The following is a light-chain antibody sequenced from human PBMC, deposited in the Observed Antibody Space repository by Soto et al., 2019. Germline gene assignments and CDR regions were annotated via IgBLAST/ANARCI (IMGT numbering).Light chain of an antibody. CDR2: DAS. J-gene: IGKJ1*01. Sequence: EIVLTQSPGTLSLSPGERATLSCRASQTVINTYVAWYQQKPGQAPRLLIYDASTRATGIPDRFSGSGSGTDFTLTLSRLGPEDFAVYYCQQYGTSPWTFGQGTKVDIK. CDR3: QQYGTSPWT. CDR1: QTVINTY. V-gene: IGKV3-20*01.